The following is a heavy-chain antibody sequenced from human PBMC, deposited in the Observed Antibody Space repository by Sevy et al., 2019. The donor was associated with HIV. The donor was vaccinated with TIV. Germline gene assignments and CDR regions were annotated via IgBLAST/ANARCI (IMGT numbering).Heavy chain of an antibody. CDR1: GYTLTELS. CDR2: FDPEDGET. J-gene: IGHJ5*02. Sequence: ASVKVSCKVSGYTLTELSMHWVRQAPGKGLEWMGGFDPEDGETVYAQKFQGRVTVTEDTSTDTAYRELGSLRSEDTAVYYCATNSRYCSGSTFYSAEGLFDPWGQGTLVTVSS. D-gene: IGHD2-15*01. V-gene: IGHV1-24*01. CDR3: ATNSRYCSGSTFYSAEGLFDP.